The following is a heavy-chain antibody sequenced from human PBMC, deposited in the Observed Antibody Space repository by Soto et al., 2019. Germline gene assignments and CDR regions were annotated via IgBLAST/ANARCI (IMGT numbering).Heavy chain of an antibody. D-gene: IGHD3-9*01. J-gene: IGHJ4*02. CDR2: IYYSGST. Sequence: SETLSLTCTVSGGSISSSSYYWGWIRQPPGKGLEWIGSIYYSGSTYYNPSLKSRVTISVDTSKNQFSLKLSSVTAADTAVYYCARGEYFDWLPYFDYWGQGTRVTVAS. CDR3: ARGEYFDWLPYFDY. CDR1: GGSISSSSYY. V-gene: IGHV4-39*01.